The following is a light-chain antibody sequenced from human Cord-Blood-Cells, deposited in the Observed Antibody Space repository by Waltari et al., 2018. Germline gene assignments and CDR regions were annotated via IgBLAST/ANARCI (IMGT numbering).Light chain of an antibody. V-gene: IGKV3-20*01. CDR3: QQYGTS. CDR1: QRVSSSY. J-gene: IGKJ2*01. Sequence: EIVLTQSPGTLSLSPGERATPSCRASQRVSSSYLAWYQQKPGQAPRLLIYGASSRATGIPDRFSGSGSGTDFTLTISRLEPEDFVVYYCQQYGTSFGQGTKLEIK. CDR2: GAS.